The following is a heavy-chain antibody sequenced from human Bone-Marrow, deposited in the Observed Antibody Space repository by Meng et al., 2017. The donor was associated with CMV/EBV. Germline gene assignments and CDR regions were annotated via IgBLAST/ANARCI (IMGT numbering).Heavy chain of an antibody. J-gene: IGHJ5*02. V-gene: IGHV1-2*02. Sequence: ASVKVSCKASGYTFTGYYMHWVRQAPGQGLEWMGWINPNSGGTNYAQKFQGRVTMTRDTSISTAYMELSRLRSDDTAVYYCARDGVLRFLEWDNWFDPWGQGTLVTASS. D-gene: IGHD3-3*01. CDR1: GYTFTGYY. CDR2: INPNSGGT. CDR3: ARDGVLRFLEWDNWFDP.